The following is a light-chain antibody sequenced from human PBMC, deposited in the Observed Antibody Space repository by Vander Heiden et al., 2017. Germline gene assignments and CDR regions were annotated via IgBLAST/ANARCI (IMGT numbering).Light chain of an antibody. Sequence: DIQMTQSPSSLSASVGDRVTITCRASQSISSYLNWYQQKPVKAPQLLIYAASSLQIAVPSRFSGSGSGTDFTLTISKLQPEDFSTYYCQQSYSTPWTFGQGTKVEIK. CDR1: QSISSY. CDR3: QQSYSTPWT. CDR2: AAS. J-gene: IGKJ1*01. V-gene: IGKV1-39*01.